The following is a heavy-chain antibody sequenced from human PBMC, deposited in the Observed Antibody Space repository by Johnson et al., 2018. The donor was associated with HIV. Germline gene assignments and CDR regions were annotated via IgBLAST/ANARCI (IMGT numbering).Heavy chain of an antibody. Sequence: VLLVESGGGLVQPGGSLRLSCAASGFTFSSYDMHWVRQATGKGLEWVSAIGTAGDTYYPGSVKGRFTISRENAKNSLYLQMNSLRAGETAVYYCARDSNRYAFDIWGQGTMVTVSS. CDR2: IGTAGDT. V-gene: IGHV3-13*01. CDR3: ARDSNRYAFDI. CDR1: GFTFSSYD. D-gene: IGHD2-8*01. J-gene: IGHJ3*02.